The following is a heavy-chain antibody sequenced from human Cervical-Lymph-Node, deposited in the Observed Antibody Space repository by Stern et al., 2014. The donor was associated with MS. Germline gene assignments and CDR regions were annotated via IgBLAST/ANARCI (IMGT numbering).Heavy chain of an antibody. CDR3: ATDRDDFRSGYSAPTKGYGLDV. Sequence: QVQLQQSGAEVKKPGASVKVSCKVSGYTLTELSMNWVRQAPGKGLEWMGGFDPEDGETIYAQKFQGRVTMTEDTSTDTAYRELSSLRSEDTAVYYCATDRDDFRSGYSAPTKGYGLDVWGQGTTVTVTS. CDR1: GYTLTELS. V-gene: IGHV1-24*01. CDR2: FDPEDGET. D-gene: IGHD3-3*01. J-gene: IGHJ6*02.